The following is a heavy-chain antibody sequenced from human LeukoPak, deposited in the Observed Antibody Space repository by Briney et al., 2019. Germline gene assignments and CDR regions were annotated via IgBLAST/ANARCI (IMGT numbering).Heavy chain of an antibody. Sequence: GSSVKVSCKASGGPFNSYAINWVRQAPGQGLEWMGRIIVILGKVNYAQKFQGRLTITADKSTRTAYMDLNNLASEDTAIYFCARYIHPQGLIGYAMDVWGQGTTVIVSS. CDR1: GGPFNSYA. CDR2: IIVILGKV. D-gene: IGHD2-15*01. J-gene: IGHJ6*02. V-gene: IGHV1-69*04. CDR3: ARYIHPQGLIGYAMDV.